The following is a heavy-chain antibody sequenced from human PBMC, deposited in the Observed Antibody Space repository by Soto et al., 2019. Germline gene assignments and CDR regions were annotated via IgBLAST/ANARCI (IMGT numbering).Heavy chain of an antibody. Sequence: SVKVSCKASGGTFSSYAISWVRQAPGQGLEWMGGIIPIFGTANYAQKFQGRVTITADESTSTAYMELSSLRSEDTAVYYCARVDIVASSYYYYGMDVWGQGTTVTVSS. J-gene: IGHJ6*02. CDR1: GGTFSSYA. CDR3: ARVDIVASSYYYYGMDV. D-gene: IGHD5-12*01. V-gene: IGHV1-69*13. CDR2: IIPIFGTA.